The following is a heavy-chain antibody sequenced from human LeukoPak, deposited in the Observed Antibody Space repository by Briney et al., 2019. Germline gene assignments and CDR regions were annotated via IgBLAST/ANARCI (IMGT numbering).Heavy chain of an antibody. CDR2: ISSSSSYT. CDR3: ARERDGYNPFDY. Sequence: PGGSLRLSCAASGFTFSDYYMSWIRQAAGKRLEWVSCISSSSSYTNYAASVKGRFTISRDNAKNSLYLQMNSLRAEDTAVYYCARERDGYNPFDYWGQGTLVTVSS. D-gene: IGHD5-24*01. CDR1: GFTFSDYY. V-gene: IGHV3-11*06. J-gene: IGHJ4*02.